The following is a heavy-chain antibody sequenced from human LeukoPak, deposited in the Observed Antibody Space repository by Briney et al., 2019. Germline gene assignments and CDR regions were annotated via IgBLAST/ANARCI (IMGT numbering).Heavy chain of an antibody. J-gene: IGHJ4*02. CDR3: ARSGGYSGYDVDY. D-gene: IGHD5-12*01. CDR2: ISYSGST. V-gene: IGHV4-59*01. CDR1: GGSINTYY. Sequence: SETLSLTCTVSGGSINTYYWHWIRQPPGKGLEWIGYISYSGSTNYNPSLKSRVTTSIDKSKNQFSLKLSSVTAADTAVYYCARSGGYSGYDVDYWGQGTLVTVSS.